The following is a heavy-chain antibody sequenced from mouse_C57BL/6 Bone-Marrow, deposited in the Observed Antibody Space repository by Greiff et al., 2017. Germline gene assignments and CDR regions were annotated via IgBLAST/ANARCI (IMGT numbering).Heavy chain of an antibody. CDR2: IRSKCSNYAT. CDR3: KEAYYD. V-gene: IGHV10-3*01. D-gene: IGHD1-1*01. Sequence: EVHLVESGGGLVQPKGSLKLSCAASGFTFNTYAMHWVRQAPGKGLEWVARIRSKCSNYATYYADSVKDRFTISRDDSQSMLYLHMHNLKHEDTAMYCCKEAYYDWGQGTTLTVSS. CDR1: GFTFNTYA. J-gene: IGHJ2*01.